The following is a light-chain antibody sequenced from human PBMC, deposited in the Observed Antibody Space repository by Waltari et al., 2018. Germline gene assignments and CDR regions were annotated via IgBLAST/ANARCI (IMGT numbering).Light chain of an antibody. Sequence: DIQMTQSPSSLSASVGDIDTITCRASQSISSYLNWYQQKPGKAPKLLIYAASSLQSGVPSRFSGSGSGTDFTLTISSLQPEDFATYYCQQSYSTPRTFGQGTKLEIK. CDR3: QQSYSTPRT. V-gene: IGKV1-39*01. J-gene: IGKJ2*02. CDR1: QSISSY. CDR2: AAS.